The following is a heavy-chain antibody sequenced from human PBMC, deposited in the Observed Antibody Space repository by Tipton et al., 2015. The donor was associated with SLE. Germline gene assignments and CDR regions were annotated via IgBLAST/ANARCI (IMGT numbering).Heavy chain of an antibody. J-gene: IGHJ4*02. V-gene: IGHV4-34*01. D-gene: IGHD3-10*01. Sequence: TLSLTCAVYGGSFSGYYWSWIRQPPGKGLEWIGEINHSGSTNYNPSLKSRVTISVDTSKNQFSLKLSSVTAADTAVYYCARWDGSSYPFDYWGQGTLVTVST. CDR2: INHSGST. CDR1: GGSFSGYY. CDR3: ARWDGSSYPFDY.